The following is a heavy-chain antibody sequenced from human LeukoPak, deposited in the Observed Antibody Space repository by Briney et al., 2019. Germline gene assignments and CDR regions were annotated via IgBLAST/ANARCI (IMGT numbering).Heavy chain of an antibody. CDR3: ARGGSPYYYDSSGNLDY. V-gene: IGHV1-46*01. J-gene: IGHJ4*02. CDR1: GYTFTSYY. CDR2: INPSGGST. D-gene: IGHD3-22*01. Sequence: ASVNVSCKASGYTFTSYYMHWVRQAPGQGLEWMGIINPSGGSTSYAQKFQGRVTMTRDTSTSTVYMELSSLRSEDTAVYYCARGGSPYYYDSSGNLDYWGQGTLVTVSS.